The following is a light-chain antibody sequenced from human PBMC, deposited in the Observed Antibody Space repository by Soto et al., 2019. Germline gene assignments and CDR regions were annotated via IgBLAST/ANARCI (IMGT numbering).Light chain of an antibody. CDR2: DAS. J-gene: IGKJ2*01. CDR3: QHRTNWPRT. V-gene: IGKV3-11*01. CDR1: QTVGTF. Sequence: EIVLTQSPATLSLSPGERATLSCRASQTVGTFLAWYQQKPGQAPRLVIYDASKRATGIPARFSGTGSGTDFALTNSSIEPVDFAVYYCQHRTNWPRTFGQGTKLDIK.